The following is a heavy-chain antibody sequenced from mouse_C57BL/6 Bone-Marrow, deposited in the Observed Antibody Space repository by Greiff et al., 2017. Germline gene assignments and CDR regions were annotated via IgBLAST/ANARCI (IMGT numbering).Heavy chain of an antibody. Sequence: EVQVVESGGGLVQPGGSLKLSCAASGFTFSDAWMDWVRQSPETGLEWVADIRNKANNHATSYAASVKGRFTISRDDSNSSVYLQMNSLRAEDTGIYYCTPATRCSWFAYWGQGTLVTVSS. D-gene: IGHD1-1*01. CDR3: TPATRCSWFAY. CDR1: GFTFSDAW. V-gene: IGHV6-6*01. CDR2: IRNKANNHAT. J-gene: IGHJ3*01.